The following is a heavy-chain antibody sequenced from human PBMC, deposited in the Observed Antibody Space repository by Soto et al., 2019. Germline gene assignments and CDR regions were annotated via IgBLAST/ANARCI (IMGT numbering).Heavy chain of an antibody. CDR1: GGSISSGGYY. CDR2: IYYSGST. Sequence: QVQLQESGPGLVKPSQTLSLTCTVSGGSISSGGYYWSWIRQHPGKGLEWIGYIYYSGSTYYNPSLKSRVTIAVDTSKNQFSLKLSSVTAADTAVYYCARDLGVSSGSYFRLLQYGMDVWGQGTTVTVSS. CDR3: ARDLGVSSGSYFRLLQYGMDV. J-gene: IGHJ6*02. D-gene: IGHD3-10*01. V-gene: IGHV4-31*03.